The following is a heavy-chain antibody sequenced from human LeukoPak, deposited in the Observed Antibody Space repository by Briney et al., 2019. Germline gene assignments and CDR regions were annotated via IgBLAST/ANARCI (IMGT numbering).Heavy chain of an antibody. CDR2: IYHTGST. CDR1: GYSITGGYF. Sequence: PSETLSLTCTVSGYSITGGYFWGWIRQPPGKRLEWIGNIYHTGSTWYNPSLKSRVTISLDTSKNQFSLKLSSVTAADTAVYYCARTLHTSAWCPFDYWGQGTLVTVSS. J-gene: IGHJ4*02. V-gene: IGHV4-38-2*02. CDR3: ARTLHTSAWCPFDY. D-gene: IGHD6-19*01.